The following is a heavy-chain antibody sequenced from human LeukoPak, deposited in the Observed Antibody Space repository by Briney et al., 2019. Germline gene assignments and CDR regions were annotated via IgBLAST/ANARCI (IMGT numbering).Heavy chain of an antibody. CDR2: IKPDGNEQ. CDR3: ARGAYCGSDCHYYFDY. D-gene: IGHD2-21*02. Sequence: PGGSLRLSCAASGFTFSAYWLSWVRQAPGKGLEWVANIKPDGNEQHYEDSVKGRFTISRDNAKKSLYLQMNSLRAEDTAVYYCARGAYCGSDCHYYFDYWGQGTLLTVSS. V-gene: IGHV3-7*05. CDR1: GFTFSAYW. J-gene: IGHJ4*02.